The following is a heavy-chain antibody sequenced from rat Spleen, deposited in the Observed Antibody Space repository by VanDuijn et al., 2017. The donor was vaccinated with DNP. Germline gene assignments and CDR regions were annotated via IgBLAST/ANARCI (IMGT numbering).Heavy chain of an antibody. D-gene: IGHD3-1*01. CDR2: ISTGGDNT. CDR3: ATPPLSGARWFAY. J-gene: IGHJ3*01. CDR1: GFIFSYYD. Sequence: EVQLVESGGGLVQPGNSLKLSCAASGFIFSYYDMAWVRQAPTKGLEWVASISTGGDNTYFRDSVRGRFTISRDNAKNTQYLHMDSLRSDDTATYYCATPPLSGARWFAYWGQGTLFTVSS. V-gene: IGHV5S23*01.